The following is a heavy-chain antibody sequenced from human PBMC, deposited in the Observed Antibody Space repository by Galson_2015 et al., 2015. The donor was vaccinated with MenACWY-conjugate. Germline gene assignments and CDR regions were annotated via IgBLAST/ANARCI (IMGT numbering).Heavy chain of an antibody. CDR1: GFTVSSNY. CDR2: ITSSSSTI. Sequence: SLRLSCAASGFTVSSNYMSWVRQAPGKGLEWISYITSSSSTIYYADSVKGRFTISRDNAKNSLYLQMNSLRAEDTAVYYCARVGYGESVTPDDYWGRGTLVTVSS. D-gene: IGHD4-17*01. V-gene: IGHV3-48*04. CDR3: ARVGYGESVTPDDY. J-gene: IGHJ4*02.